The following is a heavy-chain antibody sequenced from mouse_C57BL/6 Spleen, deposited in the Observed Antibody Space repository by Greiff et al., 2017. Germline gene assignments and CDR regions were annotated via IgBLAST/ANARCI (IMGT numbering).Heavy chain of an antibody. D-gene: IGHD6-1*01. V-gene: IGHV1-61*01. CDR3: AREGSYPNYFDY. Sequence: VQLQQPGAELVRPGSSVKLSCKASGYTFTSYWMDWVKQRPGQGLEWIGNIYPSDSETHYNQTFKDKATLTVDKSSSTAYMQLSSLTSEDSAVYYCAREGSYPNYFDYWGQGTTLTVSS. CDR2: IYPSDSET. CDR1: GYTFTSYW. J-gene: IGHJ2*01.